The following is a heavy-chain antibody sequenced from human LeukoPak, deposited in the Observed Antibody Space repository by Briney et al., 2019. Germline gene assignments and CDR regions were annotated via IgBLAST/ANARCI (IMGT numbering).Heavy chain of an antibody. CDR2: IYYSGST. V-gene: IGHV4-59*08. J-gene: IGHJ5*02. D-gene: IGHD3-10*01. CDR3: ARHLRFDDWFDP. Sequence: SEILSLTCTVSGDFISSYYCSWIRQPPGKGLEWIGYIYYSGSTNYNPSLKSRVTISVDTSKNQFSLKLSSVTAADTAVYYCARHLRFDDWFDPWGQGTLVTVSS. CDR1: GDFISSYY.